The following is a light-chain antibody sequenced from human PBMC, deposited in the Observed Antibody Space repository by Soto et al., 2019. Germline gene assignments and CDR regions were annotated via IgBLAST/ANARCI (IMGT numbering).Light chain of an antibody. J-gene: IGLJ1*01. CDR2: EVS. V-gene: IGLV2-14*01. CDR3: SSYTSGSTRV. CDR1: SSDVGGFTY. Sequence: QSVLTQPASVSGSPGQSITISCTGTSSDVGGFTYVSWYQQYPGKAPKLMIYEVSNRPSGVSNRFSGSKSGNTASLTISGLQAEDEADYYCSSYTSGSTRVFGTGTKLTVL.